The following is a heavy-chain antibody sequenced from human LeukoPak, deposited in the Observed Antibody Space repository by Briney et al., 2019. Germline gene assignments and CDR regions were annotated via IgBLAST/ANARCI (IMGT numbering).Heavy chain of an antibody. V-gene: IGHV4-30-4*01. Sequence: PSQTLSLTCTVSGGSISSGDYYWSWIRQPPGKGLEWIGYIYYSGSTYYNPSLKSRVTISVDTSKNQFSLKLSSVTAADTAVYYCARGRYDSSGYFVFEYWGQGTLVTVSS. CDR2: IYYSGST. D-gene: IGHD3-22*01. CDR1: GGSISSGDYY. CDR3: ARGRYDSSGYFVFEY. J-gene: IGHJ4*02.